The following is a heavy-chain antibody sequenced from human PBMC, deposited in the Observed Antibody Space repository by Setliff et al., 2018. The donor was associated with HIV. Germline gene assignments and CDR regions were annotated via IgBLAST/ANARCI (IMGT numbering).Heavy chain of an antibody. V-gene: IGHV1-2*02. J-gene: IGHJ6*03. D-gene: IGHD3-10*01. Sequence: GASVKVSCKASGYTFTNYYLHWVRQAPGQGLEWMGWINPNSGGTNYAQKFQGRVTMTRDTSISTAYMELSRLRYDDTAIYYCASDSPAARFEELEDHYYYFMDVWGKGTTVTVSS. CDR3: ASDSPAARFEELEDHYYYFMDV. CDR1: GYTFTNYY. CDR2: INPNSGGT.